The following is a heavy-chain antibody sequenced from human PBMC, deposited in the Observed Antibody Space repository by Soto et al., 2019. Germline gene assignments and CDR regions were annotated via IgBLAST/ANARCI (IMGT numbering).Heavy chain of an antibody. CDR2: IYPGDSDT. D-gene: IGHD4-17*01. V-gene: IGHV5-51*01. CDR1: GYSFTSYW. Sequence: PGESLKISCKGSGYSFTSYWIGWVRQMPGKGLEWMGIIYPGDSDTRYSPTFQGQVSISADKSISTAYLQWSSLKASDTAMYYCARFGHDYGDYLIYYYYYGMDVWGQGTTVTVSS. J-gene: IGHJ6*02. CDR3: ARFGHDYGDYLIYYYYYGMDV.